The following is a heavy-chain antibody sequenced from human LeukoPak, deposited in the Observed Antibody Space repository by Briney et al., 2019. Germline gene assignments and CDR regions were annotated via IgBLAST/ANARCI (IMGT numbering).Heavy chain of an antibody. J-gene: IGHJ4*02. CDR1: GGSISSGSYY. D-gene: IGHD6-13*01. CDR2: IYTSGST. CDR3: ARVIAAAGTIDY. Sequence: SETLSLTCTVSGGSISSGSYYWSWFRQPAGKGLEWIGRIYTSGSTNYNPSLKSRVTISVDKSKNQFSLKLSSVTAADTAVYYCARVIAAAGTIDYWGQGTLVTVSS. V-gene: IGHV4-61*02.